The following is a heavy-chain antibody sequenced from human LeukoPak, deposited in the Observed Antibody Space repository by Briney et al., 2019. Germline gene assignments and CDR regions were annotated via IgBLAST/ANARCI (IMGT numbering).Heavy chain of an antibody. CDR1: GGSISSSSYY. D-gene: IGHD2-15*01. CDR2: IYYSGST. CDR3: VRHYCSGGSCYPHDAFDI. V-gene: IGHV4-39*01. J-gene: IGHJ3*02. Sequence: SETLSLTCTVSGGSISSSSYYWGWIRQPPGKGLEWIGSIYYSGSTYYNPSLKSRITISVDTSKNQFSLKLSSVTAADKAVYYCVRHYCSGGSCYPHDAFDIWGQGTMVTVSS.